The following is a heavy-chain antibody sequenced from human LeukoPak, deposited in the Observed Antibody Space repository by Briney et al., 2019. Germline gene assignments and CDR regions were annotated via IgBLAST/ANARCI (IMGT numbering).Heavy chain of an antibody. J-gene: IGHJ4*02. CDR1: GFTFTSSA. CDR2: IVVGSGNT. CDR3: AAANWNYAFLLDY. V-gene: IGHV1-58*01. Sequence: SVKVSCKASGFTFTSSAVQWVRQARGQRLEWIGWIVVGSGNTNYAQKFQERVTITRDMSTSTAYMELSSLRSEDTAVYYCAAANWNYAFLLDYWGQGTLVTVSS. D-gene: IGHD1-7*01.